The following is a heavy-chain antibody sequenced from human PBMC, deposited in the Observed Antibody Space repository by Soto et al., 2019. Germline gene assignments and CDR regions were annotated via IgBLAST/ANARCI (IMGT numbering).Heavy chain of an antibody. V-gene: IGHV1-3*01. J-gene: IGHJ5*02. CDR1: GYTFSSYH. CDR3: ARGYGGPIGWFDP. CDR2: INAGNGNT. D-gene: IGHD3-16*01. Sequence: GASVKVSCKASGYTFSSYHISWVRQAPGQGLEWMGWINAGNGNTKYSQKFQGRVTITRDTSASTAYMELSSLRSEDTAVYYCARGYGGPIGWFDPWGQGTLVTVSS.